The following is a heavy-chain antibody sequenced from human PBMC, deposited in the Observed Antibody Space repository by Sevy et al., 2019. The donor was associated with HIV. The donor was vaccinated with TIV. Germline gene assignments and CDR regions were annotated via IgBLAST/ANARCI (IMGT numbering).Heavy chain of an antibody. Sequence: GGSLRLSCAASGFDFNNYGIYWVRQAPGRGLEWVSFISKTGTDKFYAVSVKGRFTISRHNSNNTVSLEMESLRNDDTATYFCSKADLATWWSLDYWGQGALVTVSS. V-gene: IGHV3-30*18. CDR1: GFDFNNYG. CDR3: SKADLATWWSLDY. J-gene: IGHJ4*02. CDR2: ISKTGTDK. D-gene: IGHD2-15*01.